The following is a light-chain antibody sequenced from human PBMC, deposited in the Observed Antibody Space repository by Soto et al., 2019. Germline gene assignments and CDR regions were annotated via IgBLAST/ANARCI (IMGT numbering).Light chain of an antibody. CDR1: SSDVGGFNY. CDR3: NSYRSSSQLYV. J-gene: IGLJ1*01. V-gene: IGLV2-14*03. Sequence: QSALTQPASVSGSPGQSVTISCTGTSSDVGGFNYVSWYQQHPGKAPKLLIYDVTNRPSGVSYRFSGSKSGNTASLTISGLQAEDEADYYCNSYRSSSQLYVFGTGTKLTVL. CDR2: DVT.